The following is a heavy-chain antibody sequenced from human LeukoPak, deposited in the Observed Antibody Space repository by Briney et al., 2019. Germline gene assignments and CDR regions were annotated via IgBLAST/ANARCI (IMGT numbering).Heavy chain of an antibody. V-gene: IGHV3-43*02. Sequence: GGSLRLSCAASGFTLDDYAMHWVRQAPGKGLEWVSLISGDGGSTYYADSVKGRFTISRDNAKNSLYLQRNSLRAEDTAVYYCARYALVPYYFDYWGQGTLVTVSS. CDR1: GFTLDDYA. D-gene: IGHD2-8*02. CDR3: ARYALVPYYFDY. J-gene: IGHJ4*02. CDR2: ISGDGGST.